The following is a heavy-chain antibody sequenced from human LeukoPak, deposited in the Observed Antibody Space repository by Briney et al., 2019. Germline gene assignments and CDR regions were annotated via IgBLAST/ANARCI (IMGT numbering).Heavy chain of an antibody. D-gene: IGHD5-18*01. J-gene: IGHJ4*02. CDR2: MSYDGFNK. Sequence: GRSLRLSCAASGFTFSSYAMHWVRQSLGKGLEWVAIMSYDGFNKYYADSVKGRFTISRDNSKNTLYLQMNSLRAEDTAVYYCAKTKGYSYGYYFDYWGQGTLVTVSS. CDR1: GFTFSSYA. V-gene: IGHV3-30*18. CDR3: AKTKGYSYGYYFDY.